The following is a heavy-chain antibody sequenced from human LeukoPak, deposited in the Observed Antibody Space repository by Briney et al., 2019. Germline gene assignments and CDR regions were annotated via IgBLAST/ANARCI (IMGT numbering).Heavy chain of an antibody. J-gene: IGHJ4*02. CDR3: ARDYPGRWLKPNYFDY. CDR2: ISAYNGNT. V-gene: IGHV1-18*01. Sequence: ASVKVSCKASGYTFTSYGISWVRQAPGQGLEWMGWISAYNGNTNYAQKLQGRVTMTTDTSTSTAYMELRSLRSDDTAVYYCARDYPGRWLKPNYFDYWGQGTLVTVSS. CDR1: GYTFTSYG. D-gene: IGHD5-24*01.